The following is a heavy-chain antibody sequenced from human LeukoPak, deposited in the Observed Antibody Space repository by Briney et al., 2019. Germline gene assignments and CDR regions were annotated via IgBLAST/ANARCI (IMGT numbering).Heavy chain of an antibody. D-gene: IGHD6-19*01. V-gene: IGHV4-39*01. CDR1: GGSISSSSYY. CDR2: IYYSGST. CDR3: ARHGSGWLRPYYFDY. J-gene: IGHJ4*02. Sequence: SETLSFTCTVSGGSISSSSYYWGWIRQPPGKGLEWIGSIYYSGSTYYNPSLKSRVTISVDTSKNQFSLKLSSVTAADTAVYYCARHGSGWLRPYYFDYWGQGTLVTVSS.